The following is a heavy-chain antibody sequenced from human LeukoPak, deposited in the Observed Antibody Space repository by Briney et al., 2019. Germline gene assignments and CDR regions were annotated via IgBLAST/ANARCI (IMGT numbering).Heavy chain of an antibody. CDR2: ISYDGSNK. V-gene: IGHV3-30*04. D-gene: IGHD1-26*01. CDR3: ARDHGGGVGSSRWFDY. Sequence: PGRSLRLSCAASGFTFSSYAMHWVRQAPGKGLEWVAVISYDGSNKYYADSVKGRFTISRDNSRNTLYLQMNSLRAEDTAVYYCARDHGGGVGSSRWFDYWGQGTLVTVSS. CDR1: GFTFSSYA. J-gene: IGHJ4*02.